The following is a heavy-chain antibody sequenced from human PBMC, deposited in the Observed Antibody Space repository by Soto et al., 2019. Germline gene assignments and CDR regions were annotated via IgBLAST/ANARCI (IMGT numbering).Heavy chain of an antibody. D-gene: IGHD3-22*01. CDR1: GGTFSSYA. V-gene: IGHV1-69*13. J-gene: IGHJ5*02. Sequence: ASVKVSCKASGGTFSSYAISWVRQAPGQGLEWMGGIIPIFGTANYAQKFQGRVTITADESTSTAYMELSSLRSEDTAVYYCARDYYDSSGYRNWFDPWGQGTLVTVSS. CDR3: ARDYYDSSGYRNWFDP. CDR2: IIPIFGTA.